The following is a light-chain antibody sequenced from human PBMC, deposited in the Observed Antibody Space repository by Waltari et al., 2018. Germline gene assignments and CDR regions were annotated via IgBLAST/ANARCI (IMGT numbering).Light chain of an antibody. CDR3: QQYYNTPPT. CDR2: WAS. J-gene: IGKJ1*01. CDR1: QSVLYTSNNKNY. V-gene: IGKV4-1*01. Sequence: DIVMTQSPDSLAVSLGERATINCKSSQSVLYTSNNKNYLAWYQQKPGQPPKLLISWASTRESGVPDRFSGSGCGTDFTLTISSLQAEDVAVYHCQQYYNTPPTFGQGTKVEIK.